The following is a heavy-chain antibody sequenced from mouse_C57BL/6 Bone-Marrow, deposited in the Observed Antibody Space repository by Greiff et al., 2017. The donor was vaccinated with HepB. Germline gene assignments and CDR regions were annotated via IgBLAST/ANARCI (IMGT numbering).Heavy chain of an antibody. V-gene: IGHV5-12*01. J-gene: IGHJ4*01. CDR2: ISNGGGST. Sequence: EVQRVESGGGLVQPGGSLKLSCAASGFTFSDYYMYWVRQTPEKRLEWVAYISNGGGSTYYPDTVKGRVTISRDHAKNTLYLQMSRLKSEDTAMYYCARRISRDYYAMDYWGQGTSVTVSS. D-gene: IGHD3-3*01. CDR3: ARRISRDYYAMDY. CDR1: GFTFSDYY.